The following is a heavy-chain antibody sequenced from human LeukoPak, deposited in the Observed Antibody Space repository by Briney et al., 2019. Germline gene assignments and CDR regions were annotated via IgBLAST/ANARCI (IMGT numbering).Heavy chain of an antibody. J-gene: IGHJ4*02. CDR3: ATRRDTYSGSSWYSYFDY. CDR1: GYTLTELS. Sequence: ASVKVSFKVSGYTLTELSMHWVRQAPGKGLEWMGGFDPEDGETIYAQKFQGRVTMTEDTSTDTAYMELSSLGSEDTAVYYCATRRDTYSGSSWYSYFDYWGQGTLVTVSS. CDR2: FDPEDGET. D-gene: IGHD6-13*01. V-gene: IGHV1-24*01.